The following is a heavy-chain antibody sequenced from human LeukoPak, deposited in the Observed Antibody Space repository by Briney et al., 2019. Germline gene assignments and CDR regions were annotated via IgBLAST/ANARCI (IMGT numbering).Heavy chain of an antibody. CDR3: ARDLGIAAAATDY. J-gene: IGHJ4*02. CDR1: GFTASSNY. CDR2: IYSGGST. V-gene: IGHV3-53*01. D-gene: IGHD6-13*01. Sequence: GGSLRLSCAASGFTASSNYMSWVRQAPGKGLEWVSVIYSGGSTYYADSVKGRFTISRDNSKNTLYLQMNSLRAEDTAVYYCARDLGIAAAATDYWGQGTLVTVSS.